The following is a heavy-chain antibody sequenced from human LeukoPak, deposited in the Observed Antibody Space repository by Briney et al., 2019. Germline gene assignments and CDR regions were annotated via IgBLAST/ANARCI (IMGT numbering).Heavy chain of an antibody. V-gene: IGHV3-33*01. J-gene: IGHJ4*02. CDR1: GFTFSSYG. D-gene: IGHD2-15*01. CDR2: IWYDGSNK. CDR3: AREGEYYCSGGSCYSGIHFDY. Sequence: GGSLRLSCAASGFTFSSYGMHWVRQAPGKGLEWVAVIWYDGSNKYYADSVKGRFTISRDNSKNTLYLQLNSLRAEDTAVYYCAREGEYYCSGGSCYSGIHFDYWGQGTLVTVSS.